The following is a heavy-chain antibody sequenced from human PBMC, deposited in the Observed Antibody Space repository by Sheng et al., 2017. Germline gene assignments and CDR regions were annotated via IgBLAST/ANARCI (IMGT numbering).Heavy chain of an antibody. J-gene: IGHJ5*02. CDR3: ARAGGDTAMVTWFDP. CDR2: IYYSGST. D-gene: IGHD5-18*01. Sequence: QLQLQESGPGLVKPSETLSLTCTVSGGSISSSSYYWGWIRQPPGKGLEWIGSIYYSGSTYYNPSLKSRVTISVDTSKNQFSLKLSSVTAADTAVYYCARAGGDTAMVTWFDPWGQGTLVTVSS. CDR1: GGSISSSSYY. V-gene: IGHV4-39*07.